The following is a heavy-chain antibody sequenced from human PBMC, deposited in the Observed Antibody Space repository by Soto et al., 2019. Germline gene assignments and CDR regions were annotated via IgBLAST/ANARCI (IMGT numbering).Heavy chain of an antibody. CDR3: ARGESKYPYCGGDCYPRFDY. CDR2: INHSGST. CDR1: GGSFSGYY. V-gene: IGHV4-34*01. D-gene: IGHD2-21*02. J-gene: IGHJ4*02. Sequence: PSETLSLTCAVYGGSFSGYYWSWLRQPPGKGLEWIGEINHSGSTNYNPSLKSRVTISVDTSKNQFSLKLSSVTAADTAVYYCARGESKYPYCGGDCYPRFDYWGQGTLVTVSS.